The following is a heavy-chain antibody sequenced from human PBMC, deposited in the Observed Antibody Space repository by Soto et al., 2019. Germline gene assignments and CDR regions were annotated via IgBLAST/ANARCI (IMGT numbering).Heavy chain of an antibody. D-gene: IGHD6-19*01. Sequence: SETLSLTCTVSGGSISSYYWSWIRQPPGKGLEWIGYIYYSGSTNYNPSLKSRVTISVATSKNQFSLKLSSVTAADTAVYYCARQGGVAVAGFGLLAEYMDVWGKGTTVTVSS. CDR2: IYYSGST. CDR3: ARQGGVAVAGFGLLAEYMDV. J-gene: IGHJ6*03. CDR1: GGSISSYY. V-gene: IGHV4-59*08.